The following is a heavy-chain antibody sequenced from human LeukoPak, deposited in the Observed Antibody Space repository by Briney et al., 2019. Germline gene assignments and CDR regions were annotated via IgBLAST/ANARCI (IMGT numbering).Heavy chain of an antibody. V-gene: IGHV1-18*01. CDR2: ISAYNGNT. J-gene: IGHJ4*02. D-gene: IGHD4-23*01. CDR1: GYTFTSYG. Sequence: GASVKVSCKASGYTFTSYGISWVRQAPGQGLEWMGWISAYNGNTKNVQKFQGRVAMTTDTSTSIAYMELRSLRSDDTAVYYCARGGQLLTSDFDYWGQGTLVTVSS. CDR3: ARGGQLLTSDFDY.